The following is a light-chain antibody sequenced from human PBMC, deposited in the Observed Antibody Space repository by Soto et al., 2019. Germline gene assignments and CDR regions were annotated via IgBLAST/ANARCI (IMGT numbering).Light chain of an antibody. V-gene: IGLV2-11*01. CDR1: SSDVGAYNY. CDR2: DVT. J-gene: IGLJ2*01. CDR3: CSFAGSNTLV. Sequence: QSVLTQPRSVSGSPGQSITISCTGTSSDVGAYNYVSWYQQHPGKAPKVMIYDVTKRPSGVPDRFSGSKSDNTASLTISGLQAEDEADYYCCSFAGSNTLVFGGGTQLTVL.